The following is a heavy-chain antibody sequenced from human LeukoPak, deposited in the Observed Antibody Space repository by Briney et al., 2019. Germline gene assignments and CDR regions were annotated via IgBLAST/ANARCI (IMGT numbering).Heavy chain of an antibody. V-gene: IGHV3-30*02. Sequence: GGSLRLSCAASGFTFSSYGMHWVRQAAGKGLEWVAFILFDGSNKYYGDFVKGRFTVSRYNSKNTLYLQMNSLRPEDTAIYYCAKEATSPTYYYYYYYMDDWGKGTSITVSS. CDR1: GFTFSSYG. J-gene: IGHJ6*03. D-gene: IGHD2/OR15-2a*01. CDR2: ILFDGSNK. CDR3: AKEATSPTYYYYYYYMDD.